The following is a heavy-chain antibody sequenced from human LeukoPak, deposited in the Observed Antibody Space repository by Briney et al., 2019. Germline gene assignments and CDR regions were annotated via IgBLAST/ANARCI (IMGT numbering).Heavy chain of an antibody. CDR2: ISGSGGST. CDR1: GFTFSSYA. J-gene: IGHJ4*02. D-gene: IGHD3-22*01. CDR3: AKNDLGYDSSVNYFDY. V-gene: IGHV3-23*01. Sequence: SLRLSCAASGFTFSSYAMSWVRQAPGKGLEWVSGISGSGGSTYYGDSVTGRFTISRDNSKNTLYLQMNSLRAEDTAVYHCAKNDLGYDSSVNYFDYWGQGTLVTVSS.